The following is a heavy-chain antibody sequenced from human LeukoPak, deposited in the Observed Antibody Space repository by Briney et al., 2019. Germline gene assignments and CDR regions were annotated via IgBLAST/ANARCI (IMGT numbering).Heavy chain of an antibody. D-gene: IGHD5-24*01. Sequence: QPGGSLRLSCAASGLTFRSYAMSWVRQAPGKGLEWVSAISGSGGSTSYADSVKGRFTISRDNAKNSLYLQMNSLRAEDTAVYYCARAVNGRDGRRVIGYFDPWGQRTLVTVSS. CDR1: GLTFRSYA. CDR3: ARAVNGRDGRRVIGYFDP. V-gene: IGHV3-23*01. CDR2: ISGSGGST. J-gene: IGHJ5*02.